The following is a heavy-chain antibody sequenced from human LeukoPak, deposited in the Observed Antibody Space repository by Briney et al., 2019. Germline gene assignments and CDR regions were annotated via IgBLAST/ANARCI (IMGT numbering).Heavy chain of an antibody. D-gene: IGHD4-17*01. Sequence: SETLSLTCTVSGGSISSYYWSWIRQPAGKGLEWIGRIYTSGSTNYNPSLKSRVTMSVDTSKNRFSLKLSSVTAADTAVYYCARDNSGPVTTSAEYFQHWGQGTLVTVSS. CDR1: GGSISSYY. CDR3: ARDNSGPVTTSAEYFQH. J-gene: IGHJ1*01. V-gene: IGHV4-4*07. CDR2: IYTSGST.